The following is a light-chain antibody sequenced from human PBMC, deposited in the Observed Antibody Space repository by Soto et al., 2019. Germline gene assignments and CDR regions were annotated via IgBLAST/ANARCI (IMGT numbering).Light chain of an antibody. V-gene: IGKV3-15*01. CDR2: GAS. Sequence: EIVMTQSPATLYVSPGERATLSCRASQSVSSNLAWYQQKPGQAPRLLIYGASTRATGIPARFSGSVSGTEFTLTISSLQSEDFAVYYCQQYNNWITFGQGTRLEIK. CDR3: QQYNNWIT. CDR1: QSVSSN. J-gene: IGKJ5*01.